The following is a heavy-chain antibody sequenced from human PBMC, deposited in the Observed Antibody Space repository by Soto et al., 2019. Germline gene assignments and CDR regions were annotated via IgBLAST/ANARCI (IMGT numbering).Heavy chain of an antibody. D-gene: IGHD2-15*01. V-gene: IGHV1-69*13. CDR2: IIPIFGTA. Sequence: SVKVSCKASGGTFSIYAISCVLQSPVQWLEWMGGIIPIFGTANYAQKFQGRVTITADESTSTAYMELSSLRSEDTAVYYCARLDIVVVVAAVEYYYGMDVWGQGTTVTVS. CDR3: ARLDIVVVVAAVEYYYGMDV. J-gene: IGHJ6*02. CDR1: GGTFSIYA.